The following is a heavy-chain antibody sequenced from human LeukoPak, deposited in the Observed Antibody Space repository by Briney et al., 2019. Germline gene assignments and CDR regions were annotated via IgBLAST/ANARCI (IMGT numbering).Heavy chain of an antibody. CDR1: GGSISSYY. D-gene: IGHD3-22*01. Sequence: SETLSLTCTVSGGSISSYYWSWIRQPPGKGLEWIGYIYYSGSTNYNPSLKSRVTISVDTSKNQFSLKLSSVTAADTAVYYCVREVVTHDLYMDVWGKGTTVTVSS. V-gene: IGHV4-59*12. CDR2: IYYSGST. J-gene: IGHJ6*03. CDR3: VREVVTHDLYMDV.